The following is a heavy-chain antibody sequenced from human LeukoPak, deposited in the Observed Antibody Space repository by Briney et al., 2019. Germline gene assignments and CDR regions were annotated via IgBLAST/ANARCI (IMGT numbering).Heavy chain of an antibody. V-gene: IGHV4-30-2*01. D-gene: IGHD5-12*01. J-gene: IGHJ4*02. CDR1: GGSISSGGYS. Sequence: TLSLTCAVSGGSISSGGYSWSWIRQPPGKGLEWIGYIYHSGSTYYNPSLKSRVTISVDRSKNQFSLKLSSVTAADTAVYYCARGSGYGGLDYWGQGTLVTVSS. CDR2: IYHSGST. CDR3: ARGSGYGGLDY.